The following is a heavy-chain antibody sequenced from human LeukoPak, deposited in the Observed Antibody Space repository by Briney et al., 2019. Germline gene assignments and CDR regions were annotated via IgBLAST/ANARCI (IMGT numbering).Heavy chain of an antibody. CDR1: GGSFSGYY. CDR2: INHSGST. Sequence: SETLSLTCAVYGGSFSGYYWSWIRQPPGKGLEWIGEINHSGSTNYNPSLKSRVTISVDTSKNQFSLKLSSVTAADTAVYYCARGARPRYNWNFKWFDPWGQGILVTVSS. V-gene: IGHV4-34*01. D-gene: IGHD1-7*01. J-gene: IGHJ5*02. CDR3: ARGARPRYNWNFKWFDP.